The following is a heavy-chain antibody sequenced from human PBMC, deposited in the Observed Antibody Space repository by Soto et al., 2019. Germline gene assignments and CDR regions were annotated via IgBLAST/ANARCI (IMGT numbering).Heavy chain of an antibody. V-gene: IGHV4-30-2*01. J-gene: IGHJ6*02. CDR2: IYHSGTT. Sequence: QLQLQESGSGLVKPSQTLSLTCAVSGGSISSGGYSWSWIRKPPGKGLEWIGNIYHSGTTSYNPSLKSRVSISVDRSNNQFSLKLNSVTAADTAVYSCAGSRGYCTTASCYASHGVDVWGQGTTVTVSS. CDR3: AGSRGYCTTASCYASHGVDV. CDR1: GGSISSGGYS. D-gene: IGHD2-2*01.